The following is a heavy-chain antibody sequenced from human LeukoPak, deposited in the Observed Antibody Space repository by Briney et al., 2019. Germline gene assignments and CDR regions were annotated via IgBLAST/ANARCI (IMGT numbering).Heavy chain of an antibody. CDR3: S. J-gene: IGHJ4*02. V-gene: IGHV3-21*01. D-gene: IGHD3-3*01. CDR1: GFTFSNFG. CDR2: ISTTSRYI. Sequence: GGSLRLSCEASGFTFSNFGMNWVRQAPGKGLEWVSSISTTSRYIFYADSVKGRFTISRDNAQKSLAKDLGDYDVWSGSNPYDSWGQGTLVAVSS.